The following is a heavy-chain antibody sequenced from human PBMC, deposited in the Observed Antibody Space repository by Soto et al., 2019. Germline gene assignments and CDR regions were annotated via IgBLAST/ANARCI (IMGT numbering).Heavy chain of an antibody. CDR3: ASLIAAAGPPHSPRYYYGMDV. D-gene: IGHD6-13*01. CDR2: IIPIFGTA. J-gene: IGHJ6*02. CDR1: GGTFSSYA. V-gene: IGHV1-69*12. Sequence: QVQLVQSGAEVKKPGSSVKVSCKASGGTFSSYAISWVRQAPGQGLEWMGGIIPIFGTADYAQKFQGRVTITADESTSTAYVELSSRSSEDTAVYYCASLIAAAGPPHSPRYYYGMDVWGQGTTVTVSS.